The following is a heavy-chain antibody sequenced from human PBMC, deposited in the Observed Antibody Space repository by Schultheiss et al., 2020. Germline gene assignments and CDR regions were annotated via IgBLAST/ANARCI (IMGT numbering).Heavy chain of an antibody. CDR3: ARELELRLAYYYYYGMDV. J-gene: IGHJ6*02. CDR2: IWYDGSNK. CDR1: GFTFSSYG. V-gene: IGHV3-33*01. Sequence: GGSLRLSCAASGFTFSSYGMHWVRQAPGKGLEWVAVIWYDGSNKYYADSVKGRFTISRDNSKNTLYLQMNSLRAEDTAVYYCARELELRLAYYYYYGMDVWGQGTTVTVSS. D-gene: IGHD1-7*01.